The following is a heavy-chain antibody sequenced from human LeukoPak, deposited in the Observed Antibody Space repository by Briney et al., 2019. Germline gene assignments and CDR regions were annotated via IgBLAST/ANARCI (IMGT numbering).Heavy chain of an antibody. J-gene: IGHJ6*02. Sequence: GGSLILSCAASRFTFSSYSMSWVRPAPGKGLQWVSSITSSSSHIYYADPVKGRFTISRDNAKNSLYLQMNSLRAEDTAVYYCARDQGYCSGGTCYYYGMDVWGQGTPVTVSS. CDR3: ARDQGYCSGGTCYYYGMDV. CDR2: ITSSSSHI. D-gene: IGHD2-15*01. V-gene: IGHV3-21*01. CDR1: RFTFSSYS.